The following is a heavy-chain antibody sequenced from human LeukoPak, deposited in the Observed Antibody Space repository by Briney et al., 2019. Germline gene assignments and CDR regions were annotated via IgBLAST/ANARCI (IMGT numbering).Heavy chain of an antibody. CDR2: ISYDGSNK. CDR1: GCTFSRYT. J-gene: IGHJ5*02. Sequence: GGSLRLSCAASGCTFSRYTMHWVRQAPGKGLEWVAVISYDGSNKLFADSVKGRFTISRDSSKNTLYLQMNSLRAEDTAVYYCARSGSETQNWFDPWGQGTLVTVSS. CDR3: ARSGSETQNWFDP. D-gene: IGHD6-25*01. V-gene: IGHV3-30*04.